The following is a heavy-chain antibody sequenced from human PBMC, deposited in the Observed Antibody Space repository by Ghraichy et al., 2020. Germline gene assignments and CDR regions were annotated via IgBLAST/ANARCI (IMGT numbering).Heavy chain of an antibody. CDR1: VGSFSGYY. J-gene: IGHJ4*02. CDR2: INHSGST. CDR3: ARATENSSSWYYFDY. Sequence: SQTLSLTCAVYVGSFSGYYWSWIRQPPGKGLEWIGEINHSGSTNYNPSLKSRVTISVDTSKNQFSLKLSSVTAADTAVYYCARATENSSSWYYFDYWGQGTLVTVSS. D-gene: IGHD6-13*01. V-gene: IGHV4-34*01.